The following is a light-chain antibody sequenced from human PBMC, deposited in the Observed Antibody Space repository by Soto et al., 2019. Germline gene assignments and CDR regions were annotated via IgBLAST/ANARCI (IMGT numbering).Light chain of an antibody. Sequence: DIQMTQFPSSLSAAVGDRVIITGRASQTISTYLNWYQQQSWKAPKLLIYSASTLQSGVTSRFSGSASGTDFTLTISNLQPEDFATYHCQQSFSTPLTFGQGTKVEIK. CDR3: QQSFSTPLT. CDR1: QTISTY. CDR2: SAS. J-gene: IGKJ1*01. V-gene: IGKV1-39*01.